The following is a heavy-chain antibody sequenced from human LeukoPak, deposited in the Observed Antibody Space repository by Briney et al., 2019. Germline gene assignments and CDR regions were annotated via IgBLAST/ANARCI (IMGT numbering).Heavy chain of an antibody. J-gene: IGHJ6*02. Sequence: ASVKVSCKASGGTFSSYAISWVRQAPGQGLEWMGRIIPILGIANYAQKFQGRVTITADESTSTAYMELSSLRSEDTAVYYCASRYCSSTSCYANYYYYGMDVWGQGATVTVSS. V-gene: IGHV1-69*04. CDR2: IIPILGIA. CDR3: ASRYCSSTSCYANYYYYGMDV. D-gene: IGHD2-2*01. CDR1: GGTFSSYA.